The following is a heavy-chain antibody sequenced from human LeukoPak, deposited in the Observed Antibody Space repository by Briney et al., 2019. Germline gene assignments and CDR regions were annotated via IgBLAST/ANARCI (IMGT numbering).Heavy chain of an antibody. CDR2: ISGSGGNT. CDR1: GFSFSSYA. D-gene: IGHD3-10*01. V-gene: IGHV3-23*01. J-gene: IGHJ4*02. CDR3: AKDRDITMVRGVTFD. Sequence: GGSLRLSCAASGFSFSSYAMSWVRQAPGKGLEWVSGISGSGGNTYYADSVKGRSTISRDNSKNTLYLQMSSLRAEDTAVYYCAKDRDITMVRGVTFDWGQGTLVTVSS.